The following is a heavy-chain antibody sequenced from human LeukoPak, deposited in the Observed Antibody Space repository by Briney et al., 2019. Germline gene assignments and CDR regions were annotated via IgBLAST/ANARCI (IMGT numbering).Heavy chain of an antibody. J-gene: IGHJ4*02. Sequence: SQTLSLTCAISGDSVSNNNAAWNWIRQSPSRGLEWLSRPYYRSKWYTDSAVSVNSRITINPDTSKNQFSLQLTSVTPEDSAVYYCARGNSGVAVARFDYWGQGTLVTVSS. V-gene: IGHV6-1*01. D-gene: IGHD6-19*01. CDR3: ARGNSGVAVARFDY. CDR1: GDSVSNNNAA. CDR2: PYYRSKWYT.